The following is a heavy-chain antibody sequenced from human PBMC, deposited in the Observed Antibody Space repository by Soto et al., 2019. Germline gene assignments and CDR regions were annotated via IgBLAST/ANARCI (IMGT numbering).Heavy chain of an antibody. Sequence: SGPTLVNPTQTLTLTCTFSGFSLNTRGVGVGWIRQPPGKALEWLALISWDGEKRYSPSLKSRLTISKDTSKNQVVLTMTNMDPVDTATYFCARMSLNNYGYYFDYWGQGTLVTVSS. CDR1: GFSLNTRGVG. J-gene: IGHJ4*02. V-gene: IGHV2-5*02. CDR2: ISWDGEK. D-gene: IGHD5-18*01. CDR3: ARMSLNNYGYYFDY.